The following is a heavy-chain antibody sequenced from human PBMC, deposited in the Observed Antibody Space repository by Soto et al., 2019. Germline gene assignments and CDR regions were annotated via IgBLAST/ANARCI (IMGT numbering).Heavy chain of an antibody. V-gene: IGHV4-39*01. J-gene: IGHJ5*01. D-gene: IGHD3-22*01. CDR1: GGSISSSSYY. CDR3: ARRASMYDSSGLNWLAS. Sequence: PSETLSLTCTVSGGSISSSSYYWGWIRQPPGKGLEWIGSIYYSGSTYYNPSLKGRVTISVDTSKNQFSLKLSSVTAADTAVYYCARRASMYDSSGLNWLASRGQGTLVTVSS. CDR2: IYYSGST.